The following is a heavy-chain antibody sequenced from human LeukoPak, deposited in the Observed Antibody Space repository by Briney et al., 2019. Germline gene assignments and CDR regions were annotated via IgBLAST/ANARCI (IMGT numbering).Heavy chain of an antibody. J-gene: IGHJ4*02. CDR2: ISGSGAST. CDR1: GFTFSSYA. D-gene: IGHD6-6*01. CDR3: AKDRRYSSSPSIPDY. V-gene: IGHV3-23*01. Sequence: GGSLRLSCAASGFTFSSYAMSWVRQAPGKGLEWGSAISGSGASTYYADSVKGRFTISRDNSKNTLYLQMNSLRAEDTAVYYCAKDRRYSSSPSIPDYWGQGTLVTVSS.